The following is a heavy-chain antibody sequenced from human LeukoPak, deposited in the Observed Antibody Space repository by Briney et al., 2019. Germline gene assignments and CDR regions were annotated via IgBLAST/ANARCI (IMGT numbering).Heavy chain of an antibody. Sequence: SETLSLTCTVSGGSISSYYWSWIRQPAGKGLEWIGRIYTSGSTNYNPSLKSRVTMSVDTSKNQFSLKLSSVTAADTAVYYCARDIGPAYYDILTGHVDAFDIWGQGTMVTVSS. CDR3: ARDIGPAYYDILTGHVDAFDI. V-gene: IGHV4-4*07. D-gene: IGHD3-9*01. CDR1: GGSISSYY. J-gene: IGHJ3*02. CDR2: IYTSGST.